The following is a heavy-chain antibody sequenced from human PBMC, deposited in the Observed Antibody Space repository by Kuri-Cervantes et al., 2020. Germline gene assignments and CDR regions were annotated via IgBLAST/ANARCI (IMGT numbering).Heavy chain of an antibody. D-gene: IGHD2-15*01. J-gene: IGHJ3*02. CDR3: AREDCSGDSCYTFIAFDI. CDR2: INSDGSST. Sequence: GESLKISCAASGFTFSSYWMHWVRQAPGKGLVWVSRINSDGSSTSYADSGEGRFTISRDNAKNTLYLHMNSLRAEDTAVYYWAREDCSGDSCYTFIAFDIWGQGTMVTVSS. V-gene: IGHV3-74*01. CDR1: GFTFSSYW.